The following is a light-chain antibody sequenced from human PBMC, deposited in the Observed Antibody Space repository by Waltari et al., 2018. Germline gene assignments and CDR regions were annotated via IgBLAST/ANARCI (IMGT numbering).Light chain of an antibody. CDR1: QSVSHW. J-gene: IGKJ4*01. Sequence: DIQMTQSPSTLSASVGDRVTITCRASQSVSHWLAWYQQKPGKAPTLLISKASSLEKEVPSRFSGSVSGTEFTLTITNLQPDDFATFYCQRYDDYPPTFGGGTKVEIK. CDR3: QRYDDYPPT. CDR2: KAS. V-gene: IGKV1-5*03.